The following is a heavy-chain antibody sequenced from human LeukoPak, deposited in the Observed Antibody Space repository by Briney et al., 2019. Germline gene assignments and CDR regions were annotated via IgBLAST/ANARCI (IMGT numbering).Heavy chain of an antibody. CDR2: ISGSGGST. CDR1: GFTFSSDA. D-gene: IGHD5-24*01. J-gene: IGHJ4*02. V-gene: IGHV3-23*01. CDR3: AKATYTTGRWLQLNS. Sequence: GGSLRLSCAASGFTFSSDAMSWGRQAPGKGLEWVSAISGSGGSTYYADSVKGRFTISGDNSKNTLYLQMNSLRAEDTAVYYCAKATYTTGRWLQLNSWGQGTLVTVSS.